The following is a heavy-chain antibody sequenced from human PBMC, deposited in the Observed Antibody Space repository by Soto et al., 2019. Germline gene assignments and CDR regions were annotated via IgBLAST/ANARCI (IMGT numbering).Heavy chain of an antibody. J-gene: IGHJ6*02. CDR3: TTSYSSSWYNYYYGMDV. V-gene: IGHV3-15*07. CDR2: IKSKTDGGTT. Sequence: PGGSLRLSCAASGFTFSNAWMNWVRQAPGKGLEWVGRIKSKTDGGTTDYAAPVKGRFTISRDDSKNTLYLQMNSLKTEDTAVYYCTTSYSSSWYNYYYGMDVWGQGTTVTVSS. CDR1: GFTFSNAW. D-gene: IGHD6-13*01.